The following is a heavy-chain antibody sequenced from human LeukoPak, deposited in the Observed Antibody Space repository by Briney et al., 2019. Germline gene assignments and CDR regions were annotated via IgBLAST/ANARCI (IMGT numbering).Heavy chain of an antibody. V-gene: IGHV3-7*03. CDR2: IKQDGSEK. J-gene: IGHJ4*02. CDR3: ARHSGSYPFDY. D-gene: IGHD1-26*01. Sequence: GGSLRLSCAASGFAFSSYWMSWVRQAPGKGLEWVANIKQDGSEKYYVDSVKGRFTISRDNSKNTLYLQMNSLRAEDTAVYYCARHSGSYPFDYWGQGTLVTVSS. CDR1: GFAFSSYW.